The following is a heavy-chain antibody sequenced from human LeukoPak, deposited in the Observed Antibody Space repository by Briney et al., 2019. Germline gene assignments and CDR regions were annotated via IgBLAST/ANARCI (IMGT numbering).Heavy chain of an antibody. V-gene: IGHV3-48*02. J-gene: IGHJ6*02. CDR2: IINSGGTV. CDR1: GFPFSIHG. CDR3: ARVGRGVEGMDV. Sequence: GGSVILSCAASGFPFSIHGMNWVRQAPGKGLEWVSYIINSGGTVYYTDSVQGRFTISRDNARNSLFLQMNSLRDEDTAVYYCARVGRGVEGMDVWGQGAT. D-gene: IGHD3-10*01.